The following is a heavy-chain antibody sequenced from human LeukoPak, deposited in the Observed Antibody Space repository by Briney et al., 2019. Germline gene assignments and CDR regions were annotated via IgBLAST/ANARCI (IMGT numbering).Heavy chain of an antibody. V-gene: IGHV5-51*01. Sequence: GKSLKISCKGSGYSFTSYWIGWVRQMPGKGLEWMGIIYPGDSDTRYSPSFQGQVTISADKSISTVYLQWSSLKASDTAMYYCASPRRYFDWIEWGQGTLVTVSS. CDR2: IYPGDSDT. CDR3: ASPRRYFDWIE. D-gene: IGHD3-9*01. CDR1: GYSFTSYW. J-gene: IGHJ4*02.